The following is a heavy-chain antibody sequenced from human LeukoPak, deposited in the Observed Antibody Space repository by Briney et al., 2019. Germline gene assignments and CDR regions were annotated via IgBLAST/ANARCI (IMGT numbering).Heavy chain of an antibody. Sequence: SETLSLTCAAYGGSFSGYYWSWIRQPPGKGLEWIGEINHSGSTNYNPSLKSRVTISVDTSKNQFSLKLSSVTAADTAVYYCARVQRQWLVRGIDYWGQGTLVTVSS. D-gene: IGHD6-19*01. CDR1: GGSFSGYY. CDR3: ARVQRQWLVRGIDY. V-gene: IGHV4-34*01. CDR2: INHSGST. J-gene: IGHJ4*02.